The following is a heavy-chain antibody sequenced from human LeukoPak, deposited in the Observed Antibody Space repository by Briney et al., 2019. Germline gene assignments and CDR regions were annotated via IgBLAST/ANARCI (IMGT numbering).Heavy chain of an antibody. CDR2: IKSKTDGGTT. V-gene: IGHV3-15*01. CDR3: TTDLRSRRFDY. CDR1: GFTLSNAW. J-gene: IGHJ4*02. Sequence: PGGSLRLSCAASGFTLSNAWMSWVRQAPGKGREWVGRIKSKTDGGTTDYAAPVKGRFTISRDDSKNTLYLQMNSLKTEDTAVYYCTTDLRSRRFDYWGQGTLVTVSS.